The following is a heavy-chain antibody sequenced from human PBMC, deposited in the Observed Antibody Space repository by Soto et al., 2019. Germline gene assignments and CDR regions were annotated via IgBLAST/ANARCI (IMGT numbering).Heavy chain of an antibody. CDR3: AKVGGCAP. CDR1: GFTFGRYA. CDR2: ISGDGEST. Sequence: PGGSLRLSCVASGFTFGRYAMTWVRQTQGKGLECVSAISGDGESTHYADSVKGRFTISRDNSKNTLYLQLTNLRAEDTAKYYCAKVGGCAPWGPRPLVTVSA. V-gene: IGHV3-23*01. J-gene: IGHJ5*02.